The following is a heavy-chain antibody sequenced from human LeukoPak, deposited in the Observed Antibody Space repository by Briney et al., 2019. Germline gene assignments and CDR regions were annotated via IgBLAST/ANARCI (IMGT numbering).Heavy chain of an antibody. CDR1: GFTFSSYA. V-gene: IGHV3-64*01. Sequence: PGGSLRLSCAASGFTFSSYAMHWVRQAPGKGLEYVSAISSNGGSTYYANSVKGRFTISRDNSKNTLYLQMGSLRAEDMAVYYCARNADSSSYLEAAFDYWGQGTLVTVSS. CDR3: ARNADSSSYLEAAFDY. J-gene: IGHJ4*02. D-gene: IGHD6-13*01. CDR2: ISSNGGST.